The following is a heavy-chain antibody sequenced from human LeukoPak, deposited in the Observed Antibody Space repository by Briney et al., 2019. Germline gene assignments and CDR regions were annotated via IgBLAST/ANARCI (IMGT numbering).Heavy chain of an antibody. CDR1: GYTFTNYG. V-gene: IGHV1-18*01. CDR3: SRGSGIYSYFDS. Sequence: ASVKVSCKASGYTFTNYGITWGRQAPGQGLEWMGWISAYNGNTNYAQKLQDRVNMTTDTSTSTAYMELRSLRSDDTALYYCSRGSGIYSYFDSWGQGTLVTVSS. CDR2: ISAYNGNT. D-gene: IGHD1-26*01. J-gene: IGHJ4*02.